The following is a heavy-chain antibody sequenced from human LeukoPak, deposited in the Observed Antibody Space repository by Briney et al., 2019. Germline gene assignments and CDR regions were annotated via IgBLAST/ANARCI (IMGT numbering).Heavy chain of an antibody. CDR1: GYTLTELS. D-gene: IGHD3-22*01. J-gene: IGHJ4*02. CDR3: ATVPEYYYDSSGFYGPFDY. V-gene: IGHV1-24*01. CDR2: FDPEDGET. Sequence: ASVNVSCKVSGYTLTELSMHWVRQAPGKGLEWMGGFDPEDGETIYAQKFQGRVTMTEDTSTDTAYMELSSLRSEDTAVYYCATVPEYYYDSSGFYGPFDYWGQGTLVTVSS.